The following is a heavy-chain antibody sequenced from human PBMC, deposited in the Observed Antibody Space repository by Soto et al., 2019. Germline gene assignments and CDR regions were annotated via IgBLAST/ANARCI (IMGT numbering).Heavy chain of an antibody. D-gene: IGHD1-1*01. CDR3: ARGRYGDY. CDR2: ISAHSGNT. J-gene: IGHJ4*02. V-gene: IGHV1-18*01. Sequence: QVHLVQSGAEVKKPGASVKVSCKGSGYAFTTYGITWVRQAPGQGLEWMGWISAHSGNTNYAQKLQGRVTVTRDTSTSTAYMELRCLRSDDTAVYYCARGRYGDYWGQGALVTVSS. CDR1: GYAFTTYG.